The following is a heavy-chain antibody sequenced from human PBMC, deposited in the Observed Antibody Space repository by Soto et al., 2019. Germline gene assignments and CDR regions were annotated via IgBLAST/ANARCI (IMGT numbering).Heavy chain of an antibody. V-gene: IGHV3-21*01. CDR2: ISSSSSYI. Sequence: PGGSLRLSCAASGFTFSSYSMNWVRQAPGKGLEWVSSISSSSSYIYYADSVKGRFTISRDNAKNSLYLQMNSLRAEDTAVYYCARILLFSLPGSAYDSSGYYFPPDYWGQGTLVTVSS. CDR1: GFTFSSYS. CDR3: ARILLFSLPGSAYDSSGYYFPPDY. J-gene: IGHJ4*02. D-gene: IGHD3-22*01.